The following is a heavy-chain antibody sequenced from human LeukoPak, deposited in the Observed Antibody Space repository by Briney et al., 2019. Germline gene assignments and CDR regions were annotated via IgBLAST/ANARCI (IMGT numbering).Heavy chain of an antibody. Sequence: ASVKVSCKASGYTFTSYDINWVRQATGQGLEWMGWMNPNSGNTGYAQKFQGRVTITRNTSISTAYMELSSLRSEDTAVYYCARVLRFLEWSVSWFDPWGQGTLVTVSS. CDR3: ARVLRFLEWSVSWFDP. CDR2: MNPNSGNT. CDR1: GYTFTSYD. V-gene: IGHV1-8*01. J-gene: IGHJ5*02. D-gene: IGHD3-3*01.